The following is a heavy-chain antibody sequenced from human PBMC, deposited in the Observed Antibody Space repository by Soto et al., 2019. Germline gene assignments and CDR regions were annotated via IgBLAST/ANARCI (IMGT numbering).Heavy chain of an antibody. V-gene: IGHV4-59*01. D-gene: IGHD2-8*01. CDR3: ASFTRMGPRNYFDY. CDR2: IYYSGST. CDR1: GGSISSYY. J-gene: IGHJ4*02. Sequence: SETLSLTCTVSGGSISSYYWSWIRQPPGKGLEWIRYIYYSGSTNYNPSHKSRVTISVDTSKNQFSLKLSSVTAADTAVYYCASFTRMGPRNYFDYWGQGTLVTVSS.